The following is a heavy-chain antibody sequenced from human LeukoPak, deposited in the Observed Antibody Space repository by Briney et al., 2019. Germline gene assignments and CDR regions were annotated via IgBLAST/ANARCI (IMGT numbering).Heavy chain of an antibody. D-gene: IGHD3-10*01. CDR3: ARVRMSYYGSGSYKQWYFDL. J-gene: IGHJ2*01. Sequence: SETLSLTCPVAAGSISSYYWSWIRQPPGKGLEWIGYIYYSGSTNYNPSPKSRVTISVDTSKNQFSLKLSSVTAADTAVYYCARVRMSYYGSGSYKQWYFDLWGRGTLVTVSS. CDR2: IYYSGST. CDR1: AGSISSYY. V-gene: IGHV4-59*01.